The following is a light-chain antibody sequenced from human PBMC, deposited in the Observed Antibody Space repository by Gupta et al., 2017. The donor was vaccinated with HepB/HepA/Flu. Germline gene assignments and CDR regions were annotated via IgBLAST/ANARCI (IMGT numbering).Light chain of an antibody. V-gene: IGKV2-28*01. CDR3: TQTLQTPIT. Sequence: DIVVTQSPLSLPVIPGESASISCSSSESRLHSDGNHYLDWYLQKPGQSPQLLMYVASQRASGVPDRFSGSGSGTEFTLKISKGEAEDVGVYYCTQTLQTPITFGGGTKVDI. J-gene: IGKJ4*01. CDR1: ESRLHSDGNHY. CDR2: VAS.